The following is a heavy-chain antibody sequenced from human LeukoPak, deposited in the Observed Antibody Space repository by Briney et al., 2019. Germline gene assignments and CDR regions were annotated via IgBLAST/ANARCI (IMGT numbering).Heavy chain of an antibody. Sequence: TSETLSLTCTVSGGSISSSSYYWGWIREPPGKGLEWIGSIYYSGTTYYNPSLKSRVTISVDTSKNQFSLKLSSVTAADTAVYYCAREFATSGPGPDWGQGTPVTVSS. CDR2: IYYSGTT. J-gene: IGHJ4*02. D-gene: IGHD3-10*01. V-gene: IGHV4-39*07. CDR3: AREFATSGPGPD. CDR1: GGSISSSSYY.